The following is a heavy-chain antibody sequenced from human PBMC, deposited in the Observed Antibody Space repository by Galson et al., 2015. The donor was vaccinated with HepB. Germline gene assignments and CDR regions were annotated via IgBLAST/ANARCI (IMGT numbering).Heavy chain of an antibody. D-gene: IGHD6-19*01. CDR3: ARGSIAVAGMGIDY. J-gene: IGHJ4*02. V-gene: IGHV1-69*02. CDR2: IIPILGIA. Sequence: SVKVSCKASGGTFSSYTISWVRQAPGQGLEWMGRIIPILGIANYAQKFQGRVTITADKSTSTAYMELSSLRSEDTAVYYCARGSIAVAGMGIDYWGQGTLVTVSS. CDR1: GGTFSSYT.